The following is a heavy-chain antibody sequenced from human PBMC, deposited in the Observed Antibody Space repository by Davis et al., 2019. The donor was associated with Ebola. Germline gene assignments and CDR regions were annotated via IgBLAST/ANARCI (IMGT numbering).Heavy chain of an antibody. J-gene: IGHJ4*02. CDR2: IRSKANSYAT. D-gene: IGHD1-26*01. V-gene: IGHV3-73*01. CDR3: TGGSGSYRDY. Sequence: GESLKISCAASGFTFSGSAMHWVRQASGKGREWVGRIRSKANSYATAYAASVKGRFTISRDDSKNTAYLQMNSLKTEDTAVYYCTGGSGSYRDYWGQGTLVTVSS. CDR1: GFTFSGSA.